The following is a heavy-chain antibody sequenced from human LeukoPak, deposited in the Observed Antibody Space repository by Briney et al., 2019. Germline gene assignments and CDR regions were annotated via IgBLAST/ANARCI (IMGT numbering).Heavy chain of an antibody. CDR1: GYTFTSYS. D-gene: IGHD3-22*01. CDR3: ARTMIIPGPLDP. V-gene: IGHV1-18*01. Sequence: WASVKVSCKASGYTFTSYSISWVRQAPGQGLEWMGWISAYNGNTNYAQKLQGRVTMTTDTSTSTAYMELRSLRSDDTAVYYCARTMIIPGPLDPWGQGTLVTVSS. CDR2: ISAYNGNT. J-gene: IGHJ5*02.